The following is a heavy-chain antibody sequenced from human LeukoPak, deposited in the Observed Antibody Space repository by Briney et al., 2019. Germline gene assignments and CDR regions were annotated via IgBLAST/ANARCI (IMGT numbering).Heavy chain of an antibody. Sequence: GGSLRLSCAASEFTVRSNYMSWVRQAPGKGLEWVSVIYSGGSTYYADSVKGRFTISRDNSKNTLYLQMNSLRAEGTAVYYCARANCGGDCFPYYFDYWGQGTLVTVSS. CDR2: IYSGGST. CDR1: EFTVRSNY. CDR3: ARANCGGDCFPYYFDY. D-gene: IGHD2-21*02. J-gene: IGHJ4*02. V-gene: IGHV3-66*01.